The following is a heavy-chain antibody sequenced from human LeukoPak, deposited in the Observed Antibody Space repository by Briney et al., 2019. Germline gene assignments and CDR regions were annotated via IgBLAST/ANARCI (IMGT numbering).Heavy chain of an antibody. CDR1: GYTFTGFY. CDR2: INPNSGGT. J-gene: IGHJ4*02. D-gene: IGHD6-13*01. CDR3: ARVSEGYSSRWYDY. Sequence: ASVKVSCKASGYTFTGFYIHWVRQAPGQGLEWMGRINPNSGGTYFAQKFQGRVTMTRDTSISTAYMEVSRLRSDDTAVYYCARVSEGYSSRWYDYWGQGTLVTVPS. V-gene: IGHV1-2*06.